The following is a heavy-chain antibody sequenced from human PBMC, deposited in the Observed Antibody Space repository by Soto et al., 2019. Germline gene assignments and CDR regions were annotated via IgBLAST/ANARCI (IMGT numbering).Heavy chain of an antibody. D-gene: IGHD5-12*01. CDR1: GGSFSDYN. J-gene: IGHJ4*02. CDR3: ARGVATIRD. V-gene: IGHV4-34*02. CDR2: INTSGGT. Sequence: QEQLQQWGAGLLKPSETLSLTCAVNGGSFSDYNWSWIRQPPGKRLEWIGEINTSGGTNYTPSLKSRVTISIDTSKNEFSLKLSSVTAADTAVYYCARGVATIRDWGQGTLVTVSS.